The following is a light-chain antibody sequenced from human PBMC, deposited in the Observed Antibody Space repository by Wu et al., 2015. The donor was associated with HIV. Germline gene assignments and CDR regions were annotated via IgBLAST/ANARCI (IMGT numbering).Light chain of an antibody. CDR2: GAS. CDR3: QQYGSSPLWT. Sequence: EIVLTQSPGTLSLSPGERATLSCRASQSVSSSYLVWYQQKPGQAPRLLIYGASSRATGIPDRFSGSGSGTDFSLTISRLEPEDVAVYYCQQYGSSPLWTFGQGTKVGN. CDR1: QSVSSSY. V-gene: IGKV3-20*01. J-gene: IGKJ1*01.